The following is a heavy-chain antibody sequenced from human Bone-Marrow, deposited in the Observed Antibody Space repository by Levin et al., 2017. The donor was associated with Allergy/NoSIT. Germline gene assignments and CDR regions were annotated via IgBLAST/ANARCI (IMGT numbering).Heavy chain of an antibody. CDR3: ARVRGGGALIHY. Sequence: SGPTLVKPTQTLTLTCTFSGFSLNTSGVCVTWIRPPPGKALEWLARIDWDDDEYYSTSLKTRLTISKDTSKNQVVLRMTNMDPMDTATYYCARVRGGGALIHYWGQGTLVTVSS. CDR1: GFSLNTSGVC. CDR2: IDWDDDE. J-gene: IGHJ4*02. D-gene: IGHD2-21*01. V-gene: IGHV2-70*11.